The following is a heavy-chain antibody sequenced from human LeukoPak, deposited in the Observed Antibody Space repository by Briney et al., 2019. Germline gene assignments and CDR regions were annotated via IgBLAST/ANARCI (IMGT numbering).Heavy chain of an antibody. CDR3: AKDLVSGDWYWRGFDS. Sequence: GGSLRLSCAASGSTFNSYVMSWVRQAPGKGLEWVSAIGGSGARTYYADSVRGRFTISRDNSKNTVYLQLNSLRGEDTAVYYCAKDLVSGDWYWRGFDSWGQGTLVTVSS. CDR1: GSTFNSYV. V-gene: IGHV3-23*01. J-gene: IGHJ4*02. CDR2: IGGSGART. D-gene: IGHD6-19*01.